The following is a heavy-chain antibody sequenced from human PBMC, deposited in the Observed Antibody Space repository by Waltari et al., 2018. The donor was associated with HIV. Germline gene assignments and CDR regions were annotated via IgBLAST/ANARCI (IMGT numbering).Heavy chain of an antibody. CDR2: ISGSGSTI. J-gene: IGHJ3*01. D-gene: IGHD2-21*02. CDR1: RFTISTYE. CDR3: ARDGHHGVTKRGNAFDL. Sequence: EVQLVEAGGGAVQPGGSLRLSCLASRFTISTYEMTLVRQASGKDLEWISYISGSGSTIYYSDSVKGRFTISRDNAKNSLYLRMNYLTAEDTAIYYCARDGHHGVTKRGNAFDLWGQGTMVTVSP. V-gene: IGHV3-48*03.